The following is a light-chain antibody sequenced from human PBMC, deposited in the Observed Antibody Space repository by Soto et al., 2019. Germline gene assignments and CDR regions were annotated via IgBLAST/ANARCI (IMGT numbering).Light chain of an antibody. CDR1: SSDVGGYNF. Sequence: QSALTQPASVSGSPGQSIAISCTGTSSDVGGYNFVSWYQQHPGKAPKLMIYDVSNRPSGVSNRFSGSKSGNTASLTISGLQAEDGADYYCSSYSGSSTLVVFGGGTKVTVL. V-gene: IGLV2-14*03. CDR2: DVS. CDR3: SSYSGSSTLVV. J-gene: IGLJ2*01.